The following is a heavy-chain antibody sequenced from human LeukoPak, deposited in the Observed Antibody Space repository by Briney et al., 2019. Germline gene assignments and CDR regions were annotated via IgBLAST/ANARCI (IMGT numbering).Heavy chain of an antibody. V-gene: IGHV4-59*11. Sequence: SETLSLTCAVSADSFSSHYWTWIRQAPGKGLEWIGYIYYSGSTNYNPSLKRRVTISLDTSKSQFSLKLRSVTAADTAVYYCARSGLDSRYYFGMDVWGQGTTVTVSS. CDR3: ARSGLDSRYYFGMDV. CDR1: ADSFSSHY. CDR2: IYYSGST. D-gene: IGHD5-12*01. J-gene: IGHJ6*02.